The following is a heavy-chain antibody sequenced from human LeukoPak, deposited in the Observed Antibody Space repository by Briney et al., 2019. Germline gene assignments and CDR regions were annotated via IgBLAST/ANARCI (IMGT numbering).Heavy chain of an antibody. D-gene: IGHD6-19*01. CDR2: IYYSGST. CDR1: GGSISSYY. Sequence: SETLSLTCTVSGGSISSYYWSWIRQPPGKGLEWIGYIYYSGSTNYNPSLKSRVTISVDTSKNQFSLKLSSVTAADTAVYYCARDRRNRYSSGWEGGYWGQGTLVTVSS. J-gene: IGHJ4*02. V-gene: IGHV4-59*01. CDR3: ARDRRNRYSSGWEGGY.